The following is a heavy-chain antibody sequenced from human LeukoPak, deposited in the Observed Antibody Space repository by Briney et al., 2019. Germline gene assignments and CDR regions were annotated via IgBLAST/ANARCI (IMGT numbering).Heavy chain of an antibody. CDR1: GXSXXXYY. CDR3: ARGSNWFDP. Sequence: VXGXSXXXYYWSWIRQPPGKGLEWIGEINHSGSTNYNPSLKSRVTISVDTSKNQFSLKLSSVTAADTAVYYCARGSNWFDPWGQGTLVTVSS. CDR2: INHSGST. J-gene: IGHJ5*02. V-gene: IGHV4-34*01.